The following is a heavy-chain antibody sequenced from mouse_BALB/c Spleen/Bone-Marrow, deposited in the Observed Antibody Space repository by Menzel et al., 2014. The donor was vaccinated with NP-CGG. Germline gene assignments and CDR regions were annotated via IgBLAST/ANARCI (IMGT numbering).Heavy chain of an antibody. V-gene: IGHV3-6*02. CDR3: AREGGSRAY. D-gene: IGHD1-1*01. CDR2: ISYDGSN. Sequence: VQLQQSGPGLVKPSQSLSLTCSVTGYSITSGYYWNWIRQFPGNKLEWMGYISYDGSNNYNPSLKNRISITRDTSKIQFFLKLNSVTTEDTATYYCAREGGSRAYWGQGTLVTVSA. CDR1: GYSITSGYY. J-gene: IGHJ3*01.